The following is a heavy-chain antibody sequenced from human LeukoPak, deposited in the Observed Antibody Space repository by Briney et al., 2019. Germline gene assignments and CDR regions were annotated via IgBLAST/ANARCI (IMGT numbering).Heavy chain of an antibody. V-gene: IGHV3-53*01. Sequence: GGSLRLSCEASGFTVSSNYMSWVRQAPGKGLEWVSVIYSGGSTYYADSVKGRFTISRDNSKNTLYLQMNSLRAEDTAVYYCARVSGSLYYFDYWGQGTLVTVSS. CDR3: ARVSGSLYYFDY. D-gene: IGHD1-26*01. CDR1: GFTVSSNY. J-gene: IGHJ4*02. CDR2: IYSGGST.